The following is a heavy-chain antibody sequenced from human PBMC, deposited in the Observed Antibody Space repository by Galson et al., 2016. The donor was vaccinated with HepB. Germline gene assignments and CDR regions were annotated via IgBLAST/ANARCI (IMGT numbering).Heavy chain of an antibody. D-gene: IGHD1-20*01. CDR2: ISYGGDI. CDR3: AKSYNWNDIPLFDV. J-gene: IGHJ3*01. V-gene: IGHV3-30*18. Sequence: SLRLSCAASGFSFNDYGFHWVRQAPGKGLEWLAMISYGGDIYYTDSVKGRFTISRDNSENTLYLQMNSLRAEDTALYYCAKSYNWNDIPLFDVWGQGTMVTVSS. CDR1: GFSFNDYG.